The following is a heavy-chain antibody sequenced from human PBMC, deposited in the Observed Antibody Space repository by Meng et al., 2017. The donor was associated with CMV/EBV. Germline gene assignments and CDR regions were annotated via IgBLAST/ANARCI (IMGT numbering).Heavy chain of an antibody. J-gene: IGHJ4*02. Sequence: SETLSLTCTVSGGSISSYYWSWIRQPPGKGLEWIGYIYYSGSTSYNPSLKSRVTISVDTSKNQFSLKLSSVTAADTAVYYCARAAGSSSGWYGDDYWGQGTLVTVSS. D-gene: IGHD6-19*01. CDR2: IYYSGST. CDR1: GGSISSYY. V-gene: IGHV4-59*01. CDR3: ARAAGSSSGWYGDDY.